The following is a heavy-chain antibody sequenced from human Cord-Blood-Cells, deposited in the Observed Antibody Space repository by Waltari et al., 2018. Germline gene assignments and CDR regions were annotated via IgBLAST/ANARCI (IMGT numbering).Heavy chain of an antibody. Sequence: QVQLVQSGAEVKKPGASVKVSCKVSGYTLTELSMHWVRQDPGKGLEWMGGFDPEDGETIYTQKFQGRVTMTEDTSTHAAYMELSSLRSEDTAVYYCATDSRHTRITIFGVVTDNWFDPWGQGTLVTVSS. CDR2: FDPEDGET. V-gene: IGHV1-24*01. CDR3: ATDSRHTRITIFGVVTDNWFDP. D-gene: IGHD3-3*01. J-gene: IGHJ5*02. CDR1: GYTLTELS.